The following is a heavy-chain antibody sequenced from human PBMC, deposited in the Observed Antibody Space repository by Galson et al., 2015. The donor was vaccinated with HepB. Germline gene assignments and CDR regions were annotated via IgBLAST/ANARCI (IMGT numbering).Heavy chain of an antibody. CDR2: ISSSSSYI. Sequence: SLRLSCAASGFTFSSYSMNWVRQAPGKGLEWVSSISSSSSYIYYADSVKGRFTISRDNAKNSLYLQMNSLRAEDTAVYYCAREVAYYGSGTSLRGYYGMDVWGQGTTVTVSS. V-gene: IGHV3-21*01. CDR3: AREVAYYGSGTSLRGYYGMDV. D-gene: IGHD3-10*01. CDR1: GFTFSSYS. J-gene: IGHJ6*02.